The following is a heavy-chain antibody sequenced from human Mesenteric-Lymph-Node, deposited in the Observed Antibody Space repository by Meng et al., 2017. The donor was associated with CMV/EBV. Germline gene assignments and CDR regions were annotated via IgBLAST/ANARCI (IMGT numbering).Heavy chain of an antibody. D-gene: IGHD3-10*01. Sequence: ASVKVSCKASGYTFTGYYMHWVRQAPGQGPEWMGWINPNSGGTNYAQKFQGRVTMTRDTSISTAYMELSRLRSDDTAVYYCASSNVYGSGSYYTLYYWGQGTLVTVSS. J-gene: IGHJ4*02. V-gene: IGHV1-2*02. CDR2: INPNSGGT. CDR3: ASSNVYGSGSYYTLYY. CDR1: GYTFTGYY.